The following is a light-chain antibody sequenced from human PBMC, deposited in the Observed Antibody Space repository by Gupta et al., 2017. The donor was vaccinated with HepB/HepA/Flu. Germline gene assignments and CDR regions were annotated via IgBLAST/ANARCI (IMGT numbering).Light chain of an antibody. V-gene: IGLV7-43*01. CDR2: STD. CDR1: TGAVTSGYY. Sequence: TVLPQVPSLSVSPGGPATLTYAFSTGAVTSGYYPNWFQQKPGQAPRSLVHSTDNKYSWTPDRFSGSLLGGKAALTLSGVQPEDEAEYYCLLYYRGAVVFGGGTRLTVL. J-gene: IGLJ3*02. CDR3: LLYYRGAVV.